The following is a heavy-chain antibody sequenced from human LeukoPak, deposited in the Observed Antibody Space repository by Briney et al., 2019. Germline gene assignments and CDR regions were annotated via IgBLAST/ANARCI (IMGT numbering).Heavy chain of an antibody. CDR3: AVKSGSYSNWFDP. CDR2: ISSSSSYI. D-gene: IGHD1-26*01. V-gene: IGHV3-21*01. J-gene: IGHJ5*02. Sequence: GGSLRLSCAASGFTFTNHWMHWVRQAPGKGLVWVSSISSSSSYIYYADSVKGRFTISRDNAKNSLYLQMNSLRAEDTAVYYCAVKSGSYSNWFDPWGQGTLVTVSS. CDR1: GFTFTNHW.